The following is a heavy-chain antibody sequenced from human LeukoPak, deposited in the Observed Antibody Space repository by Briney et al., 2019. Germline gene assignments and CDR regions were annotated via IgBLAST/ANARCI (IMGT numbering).Heavy chain of an antibody. Sequence: GSLRLSCAASGFTFSSYAMSWVRQAPGKGLEWVSAISGSGGSTYYADSVKGRFTISRDNSKNTLYLQMNSLRAEDTAVYYCAKDTGAGRALDYWGQGTLVTVSS. CDR1: GFTFSSYA. J-gene: IGHJ4*02. CDR3: AKDTGAGRALDY. V-gene: IGHV3-23*01. CDR2: ISGSGGST. D-gene: IGHD1-14*01.